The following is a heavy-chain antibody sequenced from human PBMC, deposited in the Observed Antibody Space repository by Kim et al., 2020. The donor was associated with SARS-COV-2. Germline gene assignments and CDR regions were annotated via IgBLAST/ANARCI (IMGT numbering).Heavy chain of an antibody. Sequence: SETLSLTCTVSGGSISSYYWSWIRQPPGKGLEWIGYIYYSGSTNYNPSLKSRVTISVDTSKNQFSLKLSSVTAADTAVYYCARSILGYYDILTGFSWDYYYDMDVWGKGTTVTVSS. CDR1: GGSISSYY. D-gene: IGHD3-9*01. J-gene: IGHJ6*03. V-gene: IGHV4-59*01. CDR2: IYYSGST. CDR3: ARSILGYYDILTGFSWDYYYDMDV.